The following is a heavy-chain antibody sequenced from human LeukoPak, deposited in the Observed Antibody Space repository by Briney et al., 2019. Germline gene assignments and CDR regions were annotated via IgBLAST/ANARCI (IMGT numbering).Heavy chain of an antibody. Sequence: ASVKVSCKASGYTFTGYYMHWVRQAPGQGLEWMGWINPNSGGTTYAQKFQGRVTMTRDTSISTAYMELSRLRSDDTAVYYCASYGESGYHYYFDYWGQGTLVTVSS. D-gene: IGHD3-22*01. CDR3: ASYGESGYHYYFDY. J-gene: IGHJ4*02. CDR2: INPNSGGT. CDR1: GYTFTGYY. V-gene: IGHV1-2*02.